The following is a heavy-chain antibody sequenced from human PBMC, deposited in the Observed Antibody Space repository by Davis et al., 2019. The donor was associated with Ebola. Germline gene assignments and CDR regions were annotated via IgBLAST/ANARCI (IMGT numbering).Heavy chain of an antibody. CDR3: AREAVWRFHP. J-gene: IGHJ5*02. D-gene: IGHD3-16*01. Sequence: GESLKISCAASGFSFSSHWMSWVRQAPGKGLEWVANIRQAGSEKHYVDSVKGRFTISRDTAKNSLYLQMNSLRAEDTAVYYCAREAVWRFHPWGQGTLVTVSS. CDR2: IRQAGSEK. CDR1: GFSFSSHW. V-gene: IGHV3-7*03.